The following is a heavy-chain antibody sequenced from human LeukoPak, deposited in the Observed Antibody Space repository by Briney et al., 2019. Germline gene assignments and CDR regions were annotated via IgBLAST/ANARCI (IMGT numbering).Heavy chain of an antibody. V-gene: IGHV5-51*01. Sequence: GESLKISCKGSGYSFTSYWIGWVRRLPGKELEGMGIIFTGDSGTRYGPSFQGQVTISADKSISTAYLQWSSLKASDTAMYYCARPFYYDSSGSPIQHWGQGTLVTVSS. J-gene: IGHJ1*01. D-gene: IGHD3-22*01. CDR1: GYSFTSYW. CDR3: ARPFYYDSSGSPIQH. CDR2: IFTGDSGT.